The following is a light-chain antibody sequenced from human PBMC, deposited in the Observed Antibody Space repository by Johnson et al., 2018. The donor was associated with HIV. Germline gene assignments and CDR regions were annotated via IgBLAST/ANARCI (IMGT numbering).Light chain of an antibody. CDR2: ENN. CDR1: SSNIGNNY. Sequence: QSILTQPPSVSAAPGQKVTISCSGSSSNIGNNYVSWYQQLPGTAPKLLIYENNKRPSGIPDRFSASKSGSSATLDITGLQTGDEADYYCGTWDSSLSDYVFGTGTKVTVL. V-gene: IGLV1-51*02. J-gene: IGLJ1*01. CDR3: GTWDSSLSDYV.